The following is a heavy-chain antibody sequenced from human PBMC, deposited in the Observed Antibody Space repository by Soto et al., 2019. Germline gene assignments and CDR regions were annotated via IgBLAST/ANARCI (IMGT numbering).Heavy chain of an antibody. J-gene: IGHJ4*02. CDR3: AREVQVHTPAFVY. CDR2: ISPMFGAA. CDR1: GGTFNTYA. V-gene: IGHV1-69*19. Sequence: QVQLVQSGAEMKKPGSSVKVSCQSSGGTFNTYAMNWVRQAPGQGPEWMGDISPMFGAATYAPKFQGRVTITADESTGTSDMQLSSLTSEDTALYFCAREVQVHTPAFVYWGQGTLVTVSS. D-gene: IGHD2-15*01.